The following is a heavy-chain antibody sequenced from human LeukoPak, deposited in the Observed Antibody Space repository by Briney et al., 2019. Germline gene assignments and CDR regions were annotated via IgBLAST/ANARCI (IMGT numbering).Heavy chain of an antibody. Sequence: PSETLSLTCAVYGGSFTIYYWSWIRQPPGKGLEWIGETNHSGSTNYNPSLKSRVTISVDTSKNHFSLKLSSVTAADTAVYYCARGYDSSGSDAFDIWGQGTMVTVSS. CDR3: ARGYDSSGSDAFDI. V-gene: IGHV4-34*01. CDR2: TNHSGST. CDR1: GGSFTIYY. D-gene: IGHD3-22*01. J-gene: IGHJ3*02.